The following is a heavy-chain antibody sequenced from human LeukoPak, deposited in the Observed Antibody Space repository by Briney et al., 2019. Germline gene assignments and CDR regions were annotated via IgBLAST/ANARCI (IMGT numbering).Heavy chain of an antibody. J-gene: IGHJ6*03. V-gene: IGHV1-46*01. CDR1: GYTFTGYY. Sequence: ASVKVSCKASGYTFTGYYMHWVRQAPGQGLEWMGIINPSGGGKTHAQKFQGRVTMTRDMSTSTVYMELSSLRSEDTAMYYCARDGVDTAIIKDYYYYMDVWGKGTTVTVSS. D-gene: IGHD5-18*01. CDR2: INPSGGGK. CDR3: ARDGVDTAIIKDYYYYMDV.